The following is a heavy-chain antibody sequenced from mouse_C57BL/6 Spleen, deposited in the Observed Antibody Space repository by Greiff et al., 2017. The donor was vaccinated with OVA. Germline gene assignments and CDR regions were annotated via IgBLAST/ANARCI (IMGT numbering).Heavy chain of an antibody. V-gene: IGHV1-19*01. J-gene: IGHJ2*01. CDR2: INPYNGGT. CDR1: GYTFTDYY. D-gene: IGHD2-3*01. Sequence: VQLQQSGPVLVKPGASVKMSCKASGYTFTDYYMNWVKQSHGKSLEWIGVINPYNGGTSYNQKFKGKATLTVDKSSSTAYMELNSLTSEDSAVYYCARRGYYCFDYWGQGTTLTVSS. CDR3: ARRGYYCFDY.